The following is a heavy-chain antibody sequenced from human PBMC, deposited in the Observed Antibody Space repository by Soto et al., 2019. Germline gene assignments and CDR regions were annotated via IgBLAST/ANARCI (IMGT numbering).Heavy chain of an antibody. CDR1: GFSLSTSGVG. D-gene: IGHD3-9*01. V-gene: IGHV2-5*02. CDR3: AHSLTGYYRGVYYYYGMDV. Sequence: QITLKESGPTLVKPTQTLTLTCTFSGFSLSTSGVGVGWIRQPPGKALEWLALIYWDDDKRYSPSLKSRLTITKDTXXNXVXXTMTNMDPVDTATYYCAHSLTGYYRGVYYYYGMDVWGQGTTVTVSS. J-gene: IGHJ6*02. CDR2: IYWDDDK.